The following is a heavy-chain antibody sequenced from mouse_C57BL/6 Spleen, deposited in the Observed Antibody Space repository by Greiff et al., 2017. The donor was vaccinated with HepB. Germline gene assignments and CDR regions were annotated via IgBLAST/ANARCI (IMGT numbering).Heavy chain of an antibody. CDR2: IDPSDSYT. V-gene: IGHV1-50*01. CDR3: ARWLLGY. J-gene: IGHJ2*01. Sequence: QVQLQQPGAELVKPGASVKLSCKASGYTFTSYWMQWVKQRPGQGLEWIGEIDPSDSYTNYNQKFKGKATLTEDTSSSTAYMQLSSLTSEDSAVYYCARWLLGYWGQGTTLTVSS. CDR1: GYTFTSYW. D-gene: IGHD2-3*01.